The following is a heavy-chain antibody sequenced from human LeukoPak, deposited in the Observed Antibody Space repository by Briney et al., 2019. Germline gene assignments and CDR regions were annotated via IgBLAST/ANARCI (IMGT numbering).Heavy chain of an antibody. J-gene: IGHJ4*02. CDR3: ARGSGNNWRFDY. Sequence: SETLSLTCSVSGASIRPYYWSWIRQPPGKALEWIGYMDSSGTSAYSPSLSSRVTMSVDTSKNQFSLRLTSVTAADTAVYYCARGSGNNWRFDYWGQGTLVTVSS. D-gene: IGHD1-1*01. CDR2: MDSSGTS. CDR1: GASIRPYY. V-gene: IGHV4-59*01.